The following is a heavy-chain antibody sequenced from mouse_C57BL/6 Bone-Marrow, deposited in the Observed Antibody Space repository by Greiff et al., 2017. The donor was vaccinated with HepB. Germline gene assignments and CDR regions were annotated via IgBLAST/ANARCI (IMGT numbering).Heavy chain of an antibody. CDR2: IDPENGDT. CDR1: GFNIKDDY. V-gene: IGHV14-4*01. CDR3: TTTTVVATGRDY. Sequence: VQLQQSGAELVRPGASVKLSCTASGFNIKDDYMHWVKQRPEQGLEWIGGIDPENGDTEYASKFQGKATITADTSSNTAYLQLSSLTSEDTAVYYCTTTTVVATGRDYWGQGTTLTVSS. J-gene: IGHJ2*01. D-gene: IGHD1-1*01.